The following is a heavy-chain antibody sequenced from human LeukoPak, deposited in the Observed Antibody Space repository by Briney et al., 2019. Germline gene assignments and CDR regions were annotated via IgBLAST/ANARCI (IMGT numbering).Heavy chain of an antibody. V-gene: IGHV3-48*02. Sequence: GGSLRLSCAASGFTFRAYSMNWVRQAPGKGLEWASYISSSNSTIYYADSVKGRFTISRDNAKNSLYLQMNSLRDEDTAVYYCARGDGWFGELLNFDNWGQGTLVTVSS. CDR3: ARGDGWFGELLNFDN. CDR1: GFTFRAYS. J-gene: IGHJ4*02. D-gene: IGHD3-10*01. CDR2: ISSSNSTI.